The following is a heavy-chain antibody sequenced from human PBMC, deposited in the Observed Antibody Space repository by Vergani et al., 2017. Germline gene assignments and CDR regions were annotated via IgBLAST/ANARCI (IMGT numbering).Heavy chain of an antibody. CDR2: ISSSGSTI. CDR3: ARDRCSSTSCYYSYYYGMDV. V-gene: IGHV3-48*04. D-gene: IGHD2-2*01. Sequence: VQLVESGGGVVQPGRSLRLSCAASGFTFSSYAMHWVRQAPGKGLEWVSYISSSGSTIYYADSVKGRFTISRDNAKNSLYLQMNSLRAEDTAVYYCARDRCSSTSCYYSYYYGMDVWGQGTTVTVSS. J-gene: IGHJ6*02. CDR1: GFTFSSYA.